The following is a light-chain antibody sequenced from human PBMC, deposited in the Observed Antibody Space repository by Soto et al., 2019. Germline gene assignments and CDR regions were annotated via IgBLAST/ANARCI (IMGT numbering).Light chain of an antibody. Sequence: EIVLTQSPGTLSLSPGERATLSCRASQSVSISYLAWYQQRPGQAPRLLIFGTSNRATGTPDRFSGSGSGTDFTLTTSRLEPEDSAVYYCHQYGSLPQTFGQGTKVDIK. CDR2: GTS. CDR3: HQYGSLPQT. V-gene: IGKV3-20*01. J-gene: IGKJ1*01. CDR1: QSVSISY.